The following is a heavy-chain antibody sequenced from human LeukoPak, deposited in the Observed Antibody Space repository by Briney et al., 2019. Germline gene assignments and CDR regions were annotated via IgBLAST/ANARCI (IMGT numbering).Heavy chain of an antibody. CDR1: EFTVSSNY. CDR2: IYSGGST. Sequence: GGSLRLSCAASEFTVSSNYMTWVRQAPGKGLEWVSVIYSGGSTYYADSVKGRFTISRDNSKNTLYLQMNSLRAEDTAVYYCAKLVLGPNYYDSSGYSSSVDYWGQGTLVTVSS. J-gene: IGHJ4*02. CDR3: AKLVLGPNYYDSSGYSSSVDY. V-gene: IGHV3-53*01. D-gene: IGHD3-22*01.